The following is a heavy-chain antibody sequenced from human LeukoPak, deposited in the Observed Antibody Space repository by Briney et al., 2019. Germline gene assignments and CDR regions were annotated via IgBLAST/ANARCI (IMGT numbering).Heavy chain of an antibody. J-gene: IGHJ3*02. CDR1: GYTFTGYY. D-gene: IGHD3-22*01. CDR3: ATGGPMIAVVITSRPFDI. CDR2: INPNSGGT. Sequence: RASVKVSCKASGYTFTGYYMHWVRQAPGQGLEWMGWINPNSGGTNYAQKFQGRVTMTRDTSISTAYMELSSLRSDDTAVYYCATGGPMIAVVITSRPFDIWGQGTMVTVSS. V-gene: IGHV1-2*02.